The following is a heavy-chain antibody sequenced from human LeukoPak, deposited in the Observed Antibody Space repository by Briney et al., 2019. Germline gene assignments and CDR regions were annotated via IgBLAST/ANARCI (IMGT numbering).Heavy chain of an antibody. Sequence: ASVKVSCKASGYTFTSYGISWVRQAPGQGLEWMGWISAYNGNTNYAQKLQGRVTMTTDTSTSTVYMELRSLRSDDTAVYYCARDLGVVVAADYFDYWGQGTLVTVSS. CDR2: ISAYNGNT. D-gene: IGHD2-15*01. CDR3: ARDLGVVVAADYFDY. V-gene: IGHV1-18*04. J-gene: IGHJ4*02. CDR1: GYTFTSYG.